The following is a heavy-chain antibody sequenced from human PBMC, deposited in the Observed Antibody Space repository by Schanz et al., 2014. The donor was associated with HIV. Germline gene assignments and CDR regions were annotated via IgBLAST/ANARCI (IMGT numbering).Heavy chain of an antibody. V-gene: IGHV3-23*01. Sequence: EVQLLDSGGGLVQPGGSLRLSCVASGFTFNNYAMTWVRQAPGKGLEWVSSISESGGRTYYADSVNGRFTISRDNSKNTLYLQMTTLRIDDTAVYYCAKPEYDSSGNSQTHFDYWGQGTLVSVSS. CDR3: AKPEYDSSGNSQTHFDY. D-gene: IGHD3-22*01. CDR2: ISESGGRT. CDR1: GFTFNNYA. J-gene: IGHJ4*02.